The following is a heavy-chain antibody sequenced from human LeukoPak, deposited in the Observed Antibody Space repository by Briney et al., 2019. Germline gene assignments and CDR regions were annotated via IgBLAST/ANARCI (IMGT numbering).Heavy chain of an antibody. V-gene: IGHV3-23*01. CDR3: ARAWDY. CDR2: ISGSGVTT. CDR1: GFTFSSYA. Sequence: GGSLRLSCAASGFTFSSYAMSWVRQAPGKGLEWVSDISGSGVTTYYAASVKGRFTISRDNAKNTLYLQMNSLRAEDTAVYYCARAWDYWGQGTLVTVSS. J-gene: IGHJ4*02.